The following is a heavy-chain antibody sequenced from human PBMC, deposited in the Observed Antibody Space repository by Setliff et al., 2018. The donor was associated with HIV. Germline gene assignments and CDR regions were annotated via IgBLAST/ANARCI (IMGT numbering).Heavy chain of an antibody. V-gene: IGHV1-3*01. CDR1: GYTFTTYS. CDR3: VRGALLAAFDFDY. Sequence: ASVKVSCKASGYTFTTYSLHWVRQAPGHSLEWVGWINVGKGDTKYSQELQDRVTITRDTSANTAYIELSSLRSDDTAVYFCVRGALLAAFDFDYWGQGTLVTVSS. CDR2: INVGKGDT. D-gene: IGHD3-10*01. J-gene: IGHJ4*01.